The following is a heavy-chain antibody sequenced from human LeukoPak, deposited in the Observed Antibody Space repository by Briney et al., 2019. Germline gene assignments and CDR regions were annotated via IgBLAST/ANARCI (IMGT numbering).Heavy chain of an antibody. J-gene: IGHJ5*02. D-gene: IGHD1-26*01. Sequence: SETLSLTCTVSGGSISSSGYYWGWIRQPPGKGLEWIASIFYSGSTYYNPSLKSRVTISVDTSKNQLSLKLSSLTAADTAVYYCARHEYSGSYYGLSWFDPWGQGTLVTVSS. V-gene: IGHV4-39*01. CDR1: GGSISSSGYY. CDR2: IFYSGST. CDR3: ARHEYSGSYYGLSWFDP.